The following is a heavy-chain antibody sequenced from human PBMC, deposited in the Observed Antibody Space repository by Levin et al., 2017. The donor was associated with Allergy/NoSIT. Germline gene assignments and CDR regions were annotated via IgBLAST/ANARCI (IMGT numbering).Heavy chain of an antibody. CDR3: ARGRGSSRWYWYFDL. V-gene: IGHV3-11*05. Sequence: GESLKISCAASGFTFSDYYMSWIRQAPGKGLEWVSYISSSSSYTNYADSVKGRFTISRDNAKNSLYLQMNSLRVEDTAVYYCARGRGSSRWYWYFDLWGRGTLVTVSS. CDR1: GFTFSDYY. D-gene: IGHD6-13*01. CDR2: ISSSSSYT. J-gene: IGHJ2*01.